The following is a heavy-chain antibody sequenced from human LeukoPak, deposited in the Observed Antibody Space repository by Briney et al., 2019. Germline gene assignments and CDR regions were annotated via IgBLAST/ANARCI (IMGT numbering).Heavy chain of an antibody. J-gene: IGHJ6*03. CDR2: IGTSGKYI. CDR1: GFTFSYST. Sequence: GGSLRLSCAASGFTFSYSTMNWVRQAPGKGLEWVSSIGTSGKYIYYADSVKGRFTVSRDNAKNSLFLQMHSLRADDTAVYYYACKTGTTYYYYYYMDLWGTGTTVTVSS. V-gene: IGHV3-21*01. CDR3: ACKTGTTYYYYYYMDL. D-gene: IGHD1-7*01.